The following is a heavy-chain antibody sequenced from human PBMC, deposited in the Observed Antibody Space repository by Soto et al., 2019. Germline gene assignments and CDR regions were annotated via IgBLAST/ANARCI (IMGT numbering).Heavy chain of an antibody. CDR3: ARKYSSGWSPLGYYYGMDV. D-gene: IGHD6-19*01. V-gene: IGHV4-39*01. CDR1: GGSISSSNYY. CDR2: IYYSGST. J-gene: IGHJ6*02. Sequence: SETLSLTCTVSGGSISSSNYYWGWIRQPPGKGLEWIGSIYYSGSTYYNPSLKSRVTISVDTSKNQFSLKLSSVTAADTAVYYCARKYSSGWSPLGYYYGMDVWGQGTTVTSP.